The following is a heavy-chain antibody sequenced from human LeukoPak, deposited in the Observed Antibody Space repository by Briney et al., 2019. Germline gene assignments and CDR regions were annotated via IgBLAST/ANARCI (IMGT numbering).Heavy chain of an antibody. CDR2: ISYDGSNK. D-gene: IGHD4-11*01. Sequence: GGSLRLSCAASGFTFSIYGMHWVRQAPGKGLEWVAVISYDGSNKYYADSVKGRFTISRDNSNNTLYLQMNSLRAEDTAVYYCARRSTVTTDHYYYYYMDVWGKGTTVTVSS. V-gene: IGHV3-30*03. CDR1: GFTFSIYG. CDR3: ARRSTVTTDHYYYYYMDV. J-gene: IGHJ6*03.